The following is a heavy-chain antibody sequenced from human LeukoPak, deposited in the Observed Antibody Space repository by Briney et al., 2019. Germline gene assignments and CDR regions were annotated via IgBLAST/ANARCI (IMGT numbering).Heavy chain of an antibody. J-gene: IGHJ4*02. CDR3: TRGDPDF. CDR2: INRDGSAK. Sequence: GRSLGLSCAASGFTFSSYAMHWVRQAPGKGLEWVANINRDGSAKYYVDSVEGRFTISKDSAKNSLYLQMNSLTVDDTAVYYRTRGDPDFWGQGTLVTVSS. V-gene: IGHV3-7*01. CDR1: GFTFSSYA. D-gene: IGHD3-3*01.